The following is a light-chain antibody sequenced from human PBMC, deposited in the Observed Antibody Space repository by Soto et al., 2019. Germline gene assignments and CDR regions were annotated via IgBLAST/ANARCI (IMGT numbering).Light chain of an antibody. V-gene: IGKV3-20*01. CDR1: QSVSSRY. J-gene: IGKJ2*01. CDR3: QQYGGAPLYT. CDR2: GTS. Sequence: EGVLTQSPGTLSLSPGERVTLSCRASQSVSSRYLAWYQQKPGQSPRLVIYGTSTRATGIPDRFSGSGSGTDFTLTISRLEPEDFGVYYCQQYGGAPLYTFGQGTKLEI.